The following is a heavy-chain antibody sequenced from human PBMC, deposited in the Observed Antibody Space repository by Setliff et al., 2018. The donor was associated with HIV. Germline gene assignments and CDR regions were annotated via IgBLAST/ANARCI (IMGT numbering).Heavy chain of an antibody. Sequence: ASVKVSCKASGYTFTDNYIHWVRQAPGQGLEWMAWINSATGGTNYAQNFQGWVTVTRDTSINTVYMELSSLKSDDTAVYYCAREPFYGDLDYWGQGTLVTVS. V-gene: IGHV1-2*04. CDR3: AREPFYGDLDY. CDR2: INSATGGT. CDR1: GYTFTDNY. D-gene: IGHD4-17*01. J-gene: IGHJ4*02.